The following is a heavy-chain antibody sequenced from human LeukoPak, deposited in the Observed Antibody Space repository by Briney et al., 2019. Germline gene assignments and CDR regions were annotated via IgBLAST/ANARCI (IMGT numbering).Heavy chain of an antibody. V-gene: IGHV3-7*01. J-gene: IGHJ4*02. Sequence: GGSLRLSCAASGFTFRSSWMTWVRHAPGKGLEWVANINQDGSEKYYVDSVKGRFTISRDNAKNSLYLQMNSLRPEDTAVYYCARERDYYDSSGYYTPYFDYWGQGNLVTVSS. CDR3: ARERDYYDSSGYYTPYFDY. CDR2: INQDGSEK. D-gene: IGHD3-22*01. CDR1: GFTFRSSW.